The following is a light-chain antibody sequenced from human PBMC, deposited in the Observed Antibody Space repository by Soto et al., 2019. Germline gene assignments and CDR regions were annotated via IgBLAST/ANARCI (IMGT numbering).Light chain of an antibody. V-gene: IGLV2-14*01. J-gene: IGLJ1*01. CDR3: VSYTDTDTLV. CDR1: NTDVGQDKS. CDR2: EVT. Sequence: QLVLTQPASVSGSRGQSITISCVGRNTDVGQDKSVSWYQQGPGKAPKLLIFEVTNRPSGVSSRFSGSRSGNTASLTISGLQPDDEGDYFCVSYTDTDTLVFGTGTKVTVL.